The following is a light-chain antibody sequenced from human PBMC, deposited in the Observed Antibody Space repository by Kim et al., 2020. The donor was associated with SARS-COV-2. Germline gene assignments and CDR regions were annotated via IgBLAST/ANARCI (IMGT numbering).Light chain of an antibody. V-gene: IGLV3-21*04. CDR1: NIGSKR. J-gene: IGLJ2*01. Sequence: VSVDPGRTARITCGGNNIGSKRVHWYQGKPGQAPVLVIYYDSDRPSGIPERFAGSNSGNTATLTISRVEAGDEADYYCQVCDSGVVFGGGTQLTVL. CDR3: QVCDSGVV. CDR2: YDS.